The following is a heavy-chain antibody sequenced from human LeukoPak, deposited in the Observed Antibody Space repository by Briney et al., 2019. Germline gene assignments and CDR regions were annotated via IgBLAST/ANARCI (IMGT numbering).Heavy chain of an antibody. CDR1: GFTFSSYW. CDR2: IKQDGGEK. D-gene: IGHD3-22*01. CDR3: AREGYDSSGYSTYYFDY. J-gene: IGHJ4*02. V-gene: IGHV3-7*01. Sequence: GGSLRLSCAASGFTFSSYWMSWVRQAPGKGLEWVANIKQDGGEKYYVDSVKGRFTISRDNAKNSLYLQMNSLRAEDTAVYYCAREGYDSSGYSTYYFDYWGQGTLVTVSP.